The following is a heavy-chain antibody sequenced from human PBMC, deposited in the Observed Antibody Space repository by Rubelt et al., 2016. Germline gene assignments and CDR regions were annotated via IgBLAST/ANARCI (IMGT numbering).Heavy chain of an antibody. CDR2: ISYDGTNK. D-gene: IGHD6-19*01. V-gene: IGHV3-30*04. CDR3: ASSSGWYFDY. J-gene: IGHJ4*02. CDR1: GFTFSSYA. Sequence: QVQLVESGGGVVQPGRSLRLSCAASGFTFSSYAMHWVRQAPGKGLEWVAVISYDGTNKYYADSVKGRVTISRDKSKNTLYLQMNSLRAEDTAVYYCASSSGWYFDYWGQGTLVTVSS.